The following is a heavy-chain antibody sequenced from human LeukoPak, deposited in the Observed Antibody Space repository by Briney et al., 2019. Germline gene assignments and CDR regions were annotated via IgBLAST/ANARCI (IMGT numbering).Heavy chain of an antibody. Sequence: SETLSLTCAIYGGSFSGHYWSWIRQAPGKGLEWIGEINHSGSTNYNPSLKSRVAISVDTSKNQFSLRLTSVTAADTAVYYCARVKDPGGYYYYYYMDVWGKGTTVTVSS. CDR3: ARVKDPGGYYYYYYMDV. CDR2: INHSGST. V-gene: IGHV4-34*01. J-gene: IGHJ6*03. CDR1: GGSFSGHY. D-gene: IGHD3-16*01.